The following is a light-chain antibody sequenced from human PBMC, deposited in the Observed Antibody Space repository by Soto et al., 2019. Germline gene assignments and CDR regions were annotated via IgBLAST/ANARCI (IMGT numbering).Light chain of an antibody. CDR3: QQYNSYLS. CDR2: DAS. J-gene: IGKJ5*01. V-gene: IGKV1-5*01. Sequence: IPMDQSPSNLFASVGGRVTNTCRASQSISSWLAWYQQKPGKAPKLLIYDASSLESGVPSRFSGSGSGTEFTLTISSLQPDDFATYYCQQYNSYLSFGEGTRLEIK. CDR1: QSISSW.